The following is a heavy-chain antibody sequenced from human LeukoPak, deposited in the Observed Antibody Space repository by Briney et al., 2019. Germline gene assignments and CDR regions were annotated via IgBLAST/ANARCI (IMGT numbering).Heavy chain of an antibody. V-gene: IGHV1-69*13. D-gene: IGHD6-19*01. Sequence: SVKVSCKASGGTFSSYAISWVRQAPGQGLEWMGGIIPIFGTANYAQKFQGRVTITADESTSTAYMELSSLRSEDTAVYYCASGYGDQYSSGWLSWFDPWGQGTLVTVSS. CDR2: IIPIFGTA. CDR3: ASGYGDQYSSGWLSWFDP. J-gene: IGHJ5*02. CDR1: GGTFSSYA.